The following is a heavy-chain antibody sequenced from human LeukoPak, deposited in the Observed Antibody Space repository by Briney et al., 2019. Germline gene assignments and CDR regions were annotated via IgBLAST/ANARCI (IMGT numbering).Heavy chain of an antibody. D-gene: IGHD6-19*01. CDR3: ARDGHRSGWSAAFDI. Sequence: SETLSLTCSVSGSSISSNYWSWIRQPPGKGLEWIGYIYYSGSTNYNPSLKSRATISVDTSKNQFSLKLRSVTAADTAVYYCARDGHRSGWSAAFDIWGQGTMVTVS. V-gene: IGHV4-59*01. CDR2: IYYSGST. CDR1: GSSISSNY. J-gene: IGHJ3*02.